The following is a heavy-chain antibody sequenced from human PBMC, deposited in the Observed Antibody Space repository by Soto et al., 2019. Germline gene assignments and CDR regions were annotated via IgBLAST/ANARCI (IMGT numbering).Heavy chain of an antibody. J-gene: IGHJ6*02. Sequence: QITLKESDPTLVKPTQTLTLTCTFSGFSLSTSGVGVGWIRQPPGKALEWLAFIYWDDVQRYSPSLKSRLTITKDTSKNLVVLIMTNVDPVDTATYYCAHRLVRDELYGMDVWGQGTTVTVSS. CDR3: AHRLVRDELYGMDV. D-gene: IGHD1-7*01. CDR1: GFSLSTSGVG. CDR2: IYWDDVQ. V-gene: IGHV2-5*02.